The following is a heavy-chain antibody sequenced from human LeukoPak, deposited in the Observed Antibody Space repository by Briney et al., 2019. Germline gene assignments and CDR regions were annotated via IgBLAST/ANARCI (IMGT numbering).Heavy chain of an antibody. J-gene: IGHJ4*02. V-gene: IGHV4-31*03. CDR1: GGSISSGGYY. Sequence: PSQTLSLTCTVSGGSISSGGYYWSWIRQHPGKGLEWIGYIYYSGSTYYNPSLKSRVTISRDTSKNQFSLSLSSVTVEDTAVFYCARVGSRDTFHFDYWGQGSLVTVSS. CDR3: ARVGSRDTFHFDY. D-gene: IGHD2-15*01. CDR2: IYYSGST.